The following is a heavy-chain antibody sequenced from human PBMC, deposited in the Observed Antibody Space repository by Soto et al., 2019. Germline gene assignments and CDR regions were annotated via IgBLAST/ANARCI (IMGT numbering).Heavy chain of an antibody. V-gene: IGHV4-59*08. CDR3: ARHLRYNWNDVLGWFDP. Sequence: PSETLSLTCTVSGGSISSYYWRWIQQPPGKGLEWIGYIYYSGSTNYNPSLKSRVTISVDTSKNQFSLKLSSVTAADTAVYYCARHLRYNWNDVLGWFDPWGQGTLVTVSS. CDR2: IYYSGST. CDR1: GGSISSYY. J-gene: IGHJ5*02. D-gene: IGHD1-1*01.